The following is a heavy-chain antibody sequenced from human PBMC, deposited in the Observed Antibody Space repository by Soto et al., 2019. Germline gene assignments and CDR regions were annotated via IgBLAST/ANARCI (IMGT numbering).Heavy chain of an antibody. Sequence: GESLKLCVQCSGYTLSKFWIGWVHQVPGKGLEWMGIIYPGDHETRYSPSFHGKVTISADKSINTAYLQWNSLEASDTAFYFCARSPRSSPYFDYWGQGALVTVSS. D-gene: IGHD6-13*01. CDR2: IYPGDHET. CDR3: ARSPRSSPYFDY. CDR1: GYTLSKFW. J-gene: IGHJ4*02. V-gene: IGHV5-51*07.